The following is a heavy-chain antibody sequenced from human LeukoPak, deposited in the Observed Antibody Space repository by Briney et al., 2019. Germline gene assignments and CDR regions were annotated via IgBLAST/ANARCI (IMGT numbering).Heavy chain of an antibody. Sequence: GGSLRLSCAASGFTFSSYGMHWVRQAPGKGLEWVAVISHDGSNKYYADSVKGRFTISRDNSKNTLYLQMNSLRAEDTAVYYCAKDLTRIAAAGTSDYWGQGTLVTVSS. CDR2: ISHDGSNK. CDR1: GFTFSSYG. V-gene: IGHV3-30*18. CDR3: AKDLTRIAAAGTSDY. J-gene: IGHJ4*02. D-gene: IGHD6-13*01.